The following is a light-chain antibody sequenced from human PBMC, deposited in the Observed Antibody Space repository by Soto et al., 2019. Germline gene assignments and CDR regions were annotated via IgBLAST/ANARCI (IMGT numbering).Light chain of an antibody. J-gene: IGKJ3*01. CDR1: QGISNH. CDR2: AAS. Sequence: DIQMTQSPSSLSASLGDRVIISCRASQGISNHLAWYQQKPGSVPKLLIYAASTLQSGVPSRFSGSGSGTDFTLTISSLQPEDVATYYCQKYYSAPFTFGPGTKVDIK. CDR3: QKYYSAPFT. V-gene: IGKV1-27*01.